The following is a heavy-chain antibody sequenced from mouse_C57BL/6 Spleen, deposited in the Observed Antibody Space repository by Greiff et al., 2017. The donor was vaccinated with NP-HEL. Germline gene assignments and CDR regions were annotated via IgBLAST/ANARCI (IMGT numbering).Heavy chain of an antibody. CDR3: TRGSLYYFDY. V-gene: IGHV1-15*01. Sequence: VQLQQSGAELVRPGASVKMSCKASGYTFTDYEMHWVKQTPVHGLEWIGDIDPETGGTAYNQKFKGKAILTADKTASTAYMELRSLTSEDSAVDCGTRGSLYYFDYWGQGTTLTVSS. CDR2: IDPETGGT. J-gene: IGHJ2*01. CDR1: GYTFTDYE.